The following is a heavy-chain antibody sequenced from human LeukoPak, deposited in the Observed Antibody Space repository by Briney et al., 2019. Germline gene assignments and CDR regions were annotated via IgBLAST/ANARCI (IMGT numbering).Heavy chain of an antibody. CDR1: GFPFSGYT. J-gene: IGHJ4*02. V-gene: IGHV3-30*04. Sequence: GGSLRLSCETSGFPFSGYTVHWVRQAPGKGLEWVALISYDGTSENYADSVKGRFTIARDKSTNTVHLQMNRLTIDDTAVYYCARQGRFVRMGCFDYWGQGALVIVSS. CDR3: ARQGRFVRMGCFDY. CDR2: ISYDGTSE. D-gene: IGHD2-8*01.